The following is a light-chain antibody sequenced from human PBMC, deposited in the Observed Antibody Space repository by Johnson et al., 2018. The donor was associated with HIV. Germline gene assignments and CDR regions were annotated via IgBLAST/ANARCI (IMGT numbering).Light chain of an antibody. J-gene: IGLJ1*01. V-gene: IGLV1-51*02. CDR3: GTWDSSLSAGI. CDR2: ESN. Sequence: QSVLTQPPSVSAAPGQKVTISCSGSSSNIGNNYVSWYQQLPGTAPKLLIYESNQRPSGIPERFSGSKSGTSATLGITGLQTGDEADYYCGTWDSSLSAGIFGTGTKVTVL. CDR1: SSNIGNNY.